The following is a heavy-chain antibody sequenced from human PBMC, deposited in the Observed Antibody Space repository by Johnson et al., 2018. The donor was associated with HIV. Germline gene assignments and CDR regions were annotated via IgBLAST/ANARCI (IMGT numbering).Heavy chain of an antibody. D-gene: IGHD4-17*01. J-gene: IGHJ3*02. V-gene: IGHV3-30-3*01. CDR1: GFTFSSYA. Sequence: QMLLVESGGGVVQPGRSLRLSCAASGFTFSSYAMHWVRQAPGKGLEWVAVISYDGSNKYYADSVKGRFTISRDNSKNTLYLQMNSLRAEDTALYYCARVGGINDYGDPGDAFDIWGQGTMVTVSS. CDR3: ARVGGINDYGDPGDAFDI. CDR2: ISYDGSNK.